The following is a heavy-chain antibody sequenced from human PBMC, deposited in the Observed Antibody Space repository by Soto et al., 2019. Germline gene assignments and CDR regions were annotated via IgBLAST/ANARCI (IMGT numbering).Heavy chain of an antibody. CDR1: GVTFSSYA. J-gene: IGHJ3*02. D-gene: IGHD2-2*01. CDR3: ANIRVAYQLHVYDAFDI. V-gene: IGHV3-23*01. CDR2: ISGSGGST. Sequence: EVQLLESGGGLVQPGGSLRLSCAASGVTFSSYAMSWVRQAPGKGLEWVSAISGSGGSTYYADSVKVRFTISRDNSTNTLYLQTNSLTGADPAVYYCANIRVAYQLHVYDAFDIWGQGTIVTVSS.